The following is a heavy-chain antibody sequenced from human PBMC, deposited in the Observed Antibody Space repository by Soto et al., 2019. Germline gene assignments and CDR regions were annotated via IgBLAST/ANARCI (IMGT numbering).Heavy chain of an antibody. CDR2: IIPNFDTP. V-gene: IGHV1-69*06. Sequence: QVQLVQSGAEVKKPGSSVKLSCKASGDSFNTFAVTWVRQAPGQGLEWMGGIIPNFDTPNYAQKFQGRVTIIADKSTSTHYMELSSLRSEDTAVYYCARPHYDSSGYYLWYFDYWGQGTLVTGSS. D-gene: IGHD3-22*01. CDR1: GDSFNTFA. CDR3: ARPHYDSSGYYLWYFDY. J-gene: IGHJ4*02.